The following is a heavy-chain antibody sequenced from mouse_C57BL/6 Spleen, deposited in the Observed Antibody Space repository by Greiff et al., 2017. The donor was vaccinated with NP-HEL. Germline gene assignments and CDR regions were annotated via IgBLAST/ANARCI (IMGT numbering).Heavy chain of an antibody. D-gene: IGHD1-1*01. CDR2: IYPGSGNT. CDR1: GYTFTDYY. J-gene: IGHJ2*01. V-gene: IGHV1-76*01. Sequence: QVHVKQSGAELVRPGASVKLSCKASGYTFTDYYINWVKQRPGQGLEWIARIYPGSGNTYYNEKFKGKATLTAEKSSSTAYMQLSSLTSEDSAVYFCASNYGSRGDYWGQGTTLTVSS. CDR3: ASNYGSRGDY.